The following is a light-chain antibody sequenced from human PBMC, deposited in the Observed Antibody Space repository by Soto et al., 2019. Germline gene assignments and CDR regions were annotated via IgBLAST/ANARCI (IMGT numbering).Light chain of an antibody. J-gene: IGKJ1*01. V-gene: IGKV1-27*01. CDR3: QKYNSAHSYS. CDR1: QGITNY. CDR2: GAS. Sequence: DVQMTQSPSSLSASVGDRVTLTCRASQGITNYLAWYQQKPGKVPKLLIYGASTLQSGVPSRFRGSGSGTDFTLTIDSLQPEDVATDYCQKYNSAHSYSFGQGTKVEIK.